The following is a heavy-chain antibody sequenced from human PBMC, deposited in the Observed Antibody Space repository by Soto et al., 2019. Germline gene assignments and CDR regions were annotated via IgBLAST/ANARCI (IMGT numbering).Heavy chain of an antibody. Sequence: ASVKVSCKASGGTFSSYTISWVRQAPGQGLEWMGRIIPILGIANYAQKFQGRVTITADKSTSTAYMELSSLRSEDTAVYYCASGRYYGSGSRWFDPWGQGTLVTVSS. V-gene: IGHV1-69*02. D-gene: IGHD3-10*01. CDR1: GGTFSSYT. CDR2: IIPILGIA. J-gene: IGHJ5*02. CDR3: ASGRYYGSGSRWFDP.